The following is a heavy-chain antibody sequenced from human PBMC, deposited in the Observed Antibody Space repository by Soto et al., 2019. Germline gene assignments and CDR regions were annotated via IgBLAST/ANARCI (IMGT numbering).Heavy chain of an antibody. CDR2: ISSSSSYI. V-gene: IGHV3-21*01. J-gene: IGHJ5*02. CDR3: ASWSSNNWFDP. D-gene: IGHD6-13*01. Sequence: GGSLRLSCAASGFTFSSYSMNWVRQAPGKGLEWVSSISSSSSYIYYADSVKGRFTISRDNAKNSLYLQMNSLRAEDTAVYYCASWSSNNWFDPWGQGTLVTVSS. CDR1: GFTFSSYS.